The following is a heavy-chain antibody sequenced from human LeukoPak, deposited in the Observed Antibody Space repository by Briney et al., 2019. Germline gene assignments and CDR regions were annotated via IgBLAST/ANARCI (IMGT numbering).Heavy chain of an antibody. Sequence: GGSLRLSCTASGFTFSSYSMNWVRQAPGKGLEWVANIKQDGSEKYYVDSVKGRFTISRDNAKNSLYLQMNSLRAEDTAVYYCARDRVPDYWGQGTLVTVSS. V-gene: IGHV3-7*01. CDR1: GFTFSSYS. J-gene: IGHJ4*02. D-gene: IGHD3-10*01. CDR3: ARDRVPDY. CDR2: IKQDGSEK.